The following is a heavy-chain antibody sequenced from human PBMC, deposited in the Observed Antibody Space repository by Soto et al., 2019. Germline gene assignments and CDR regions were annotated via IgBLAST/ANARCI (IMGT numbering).Heavy chain of an antibody. CDR1: GFTVSSNY. D-gene: IGHD3-10*01. J-gene: IGHJ6*03. V-gene: IGHV3-66*01. CDR2: IYSGGST. Sequence: GGSLRLSCAASGFTVSSNYMSWVRQAPGKGLEWVSVIYSGGSTYYADSVKGRFTISRDNSKNTLYLQMNSLRAEDTAVYYCARAQNSLGFFGYYYMDVWGKGTTVTVSS. CDR3: ARAQNSLGFFGYYYMDV.